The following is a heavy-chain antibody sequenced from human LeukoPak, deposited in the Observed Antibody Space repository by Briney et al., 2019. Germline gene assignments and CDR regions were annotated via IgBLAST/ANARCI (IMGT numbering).Heavy chain of an antibody. D-gene: IGHD3-9*01. CDR3: ARCHRYYDILTGYFSRRYYFDY. J-gene: IGHJ4*02. V-gene: IGHV3-21*01. Sequence: GGSLRLSCAVSGFTFSSYSMNWVRQAPGKGLEWVSSISSSSSYIHYADSVKGRFTISRDNAENSLYLQMNSLRAEDTAVYYCARCHRYYDILTGYFSRRYYFDYWGQGTLVTVSS. CDR2: ISSSSSYI. CDR1: GFTFSSYS.